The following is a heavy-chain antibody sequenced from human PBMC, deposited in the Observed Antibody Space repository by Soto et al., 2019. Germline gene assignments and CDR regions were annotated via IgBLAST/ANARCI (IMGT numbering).Heavy chain of an antibody. D-gene: IGHD3-22*01. V-gene: IGHV1-18*01. CDR1: GYTFTSYG. Sequence: ASVKVSCKASGYTFTSYGISWVRQAPGQGLEWMGWISAYNGNTNYAQKLQGRVTMTTDTSTSTAYMELRSLRSDDTAVYYCARGVYDSSGYSGGQTAEFDYWGQGTLATVSS. J-gene: IGHJ4*02. CDR3: ARGVYDSSGYSGGQTAEFDY. CDR2: ISAYNGNT.